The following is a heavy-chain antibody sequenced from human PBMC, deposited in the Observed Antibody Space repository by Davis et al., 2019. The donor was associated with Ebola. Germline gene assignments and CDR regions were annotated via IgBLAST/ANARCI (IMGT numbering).Heavy chain of an antibody. Sequence: PGGSLRLSCEASGFTFSSYEMNWVRQAPGEGLEWVSYISQTGTIYYADSVKGRFTISRANSRNSLYLQMNSLRAEDTAVYYCATKWPGTTFIKNWGQGTLVTVSS. CDR1: GFTFSSYE. CDR2: ISQTGTI. D-gene: IGHD1-1*01. J-gene: IGHJ4*02. CDR3: ATKWPGTTFIKN. V-gene: IGHV3-48*03.